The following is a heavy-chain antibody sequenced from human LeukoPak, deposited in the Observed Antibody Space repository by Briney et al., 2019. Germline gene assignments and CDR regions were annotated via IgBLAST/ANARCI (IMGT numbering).Heavy chain of an antibody. CDR2: ISYDGSNK. J-gene: IGHJ4*02. Sequence: GGSLRLSCAASGFTFSSYAMHWVRQAPGKGLEWVAVISYDGSNKYYADSVKGRFTISRDNSKNTLYLQMNSLRAEDTAVYYCARDVTPVAGYFDYRGQGTLVTVSS. CDR1: GFTFSSYA. CDR3: ARDVTPVAGYFDY. D-gene: IGHD6-19*01. V-gene: IGHV3-30-3*01.